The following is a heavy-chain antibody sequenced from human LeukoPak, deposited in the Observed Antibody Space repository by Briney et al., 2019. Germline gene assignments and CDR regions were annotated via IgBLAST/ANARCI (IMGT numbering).Heavy chain of an antibody. Sequence: SETLSPTCTVSGGSISSSSYYWGWIRQPPGKGLEWIGSIYYSGSTYYNPSLKSRVTISVDTSKNQFSLKLSSVTAADTAVYYCARHTLSKRDWFDPWGQGTLVTVSS. V-gene: IGHV4-39*01. CDR1: GGSISSSSYY. CDR3: ARHTLSKRDWFDP. J-gene: IGHJ5*02. CDR2: IYYSGST.